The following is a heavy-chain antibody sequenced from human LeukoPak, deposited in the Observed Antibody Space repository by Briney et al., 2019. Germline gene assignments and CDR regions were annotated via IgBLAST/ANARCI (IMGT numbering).Heavy chain of an antibody. J-gene: IGHJ4*02. CDR3: AKARRYYYDSSGYYFDY. V-gene: IGHV3-9*01. CDR1: GFTFDDYA. D-gene: IGHD3-22*01. Sequence: GGSLRLSCAASGFTFDDYAMNWVRQAPGKGLEWVSGITWNSGSTGYADSVKGRFTISRDNSKNTLYLQMNSLRAEDTAVYYCAKARRYYYDSSGYYFDYWGQGTLVTVSS. CDR2: ITWNSGST.